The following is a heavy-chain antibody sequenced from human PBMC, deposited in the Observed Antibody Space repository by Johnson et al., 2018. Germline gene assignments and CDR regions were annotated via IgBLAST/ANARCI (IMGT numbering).Heavy chain of an antibody. D-gene: IGHD7-27*01. CDR1: GFTFSSYD. V-gene: IGHV3-13*01. CDR3: ARGGIHWGPRLDMDV. J-gene: IGHJ6*03. Sequence: VRLGQAGGGLVQPGGSLRLSCAASGFTFSSYDMHWVRKAPGKGLEWVSAIGTAGDTYSPGSVKVRFTISRKNAKNPLYLQMNSLRAGDTAVDYCARGGIHWGPRLDMDVWGKGTTVTVSS. CDR2: IGTAGDT.